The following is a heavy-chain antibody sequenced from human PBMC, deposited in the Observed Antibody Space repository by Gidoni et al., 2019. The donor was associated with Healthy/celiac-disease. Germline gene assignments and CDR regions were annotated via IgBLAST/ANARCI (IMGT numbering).Heavy chain of an antibody. Sequence: QVQLVESGGGLVQPGSSLRFSCAASGFTFSSYGLHWVRQAPGKGLEWAAVISYEGSNKYYADSVKGRFTISRDNSKNTLYLQMNSLRAEDTAVYYCAKDFVGATEFGYGGQGTLVTVSS. D-gene: IGHD1-26*01. CDR3: AKDFVGATEFGY. V-gene: IGHV3-30*18. CDR1: GFTFSSYG. CDR2: ISYEGSNK. J-gene: IGHJ4*02.